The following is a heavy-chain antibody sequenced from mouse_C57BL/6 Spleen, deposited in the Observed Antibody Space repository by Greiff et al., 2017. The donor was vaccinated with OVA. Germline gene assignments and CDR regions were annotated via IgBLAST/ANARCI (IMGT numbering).Heavy chain of an antibody. CDR2: IYPRSGNT. J-gene: IGHJ4*01. D-gene: IGHD2-5*01. Sequence: QVQLKQSGAELARPGASVKLSCKASGYTFTSYGISWVKQRTGQGLEWIGEIYPRSGNTYYNEKFKGKATLTADKSSSTAYMELRSLTSEDYAVYFCARAYSKGDAMDYWGQGTSVTVSS. CDR1: GYTFTSYG. V-gene: IGHV1-81*01. CDR3: ARAYSKGDAMDY.